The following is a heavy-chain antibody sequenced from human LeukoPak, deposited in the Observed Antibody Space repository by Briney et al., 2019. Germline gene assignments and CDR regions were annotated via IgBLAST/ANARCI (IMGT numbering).Heavy chain of an antibody. CDR1: GFTFSNYW. CDR3: ASPSPIAAAGTRGDYYGMDV. J-gene: IGHJ6*02. Sequence: GGSLRLSCAASGFTFSNYWMHWVRQAPGKGLEWVSAISGSGGSTYYADSVKGRFTISRDNSKNTLYLQMNSLRAEDTAVYYCASPSPIAAAGTRGDYYGMDVWGQGTTVTVSS. CDR2: ISGSGGST. D-gene: IGHD6-13*01. V-gene: IGHV3-23*01.